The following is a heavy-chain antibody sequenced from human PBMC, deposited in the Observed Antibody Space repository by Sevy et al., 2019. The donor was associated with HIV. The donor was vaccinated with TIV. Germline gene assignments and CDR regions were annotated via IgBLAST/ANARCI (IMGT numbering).Heavy chain of an antibody. CDR2: INPYSGGT. CDR1: GYTFNSFY. J-gene: IGHJ4*02. D-gene: IGHD2-21*02. CDR3: VRDRFYGGDSVTFAGDF. V-gene: IGHV1-2*02. Sequence: GSVKVSCKASGYTFNSFYIHWVRQAPGQGLEWMGWINPYSGGTHYAQKFQGRVTLTRDTSISVAYMDLTSLRSNDTAVYYCVRDRFYGGDSVTFAGDFWGQGTLVTVSS.